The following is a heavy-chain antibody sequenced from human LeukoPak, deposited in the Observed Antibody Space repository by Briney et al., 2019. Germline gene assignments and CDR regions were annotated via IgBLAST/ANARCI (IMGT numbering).Heavy chain of an antibody. Sequence: ASVKVSCKASGYTFPSYYMHCVRQAPGQGLELMGLINPSGGNTSYAQKFQGRVTMTRDTSTSTVYMELSSLRSEDTAVYYCARDRRATIRNQYLGNFDYWGQGTLVTVSS. CDR3: ARDRRATIRNQYLGNFDY. D-gene: IGHD5-24*01. CDR2: INPSGGNT. V-gene: IGHV1-46*01. J-gene: IGHJ4*02. CDR1: GYTFPSYY.